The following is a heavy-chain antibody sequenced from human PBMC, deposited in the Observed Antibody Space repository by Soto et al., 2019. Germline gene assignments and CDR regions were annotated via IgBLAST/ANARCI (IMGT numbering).Heavy chain of an antibody. Sequence: GASIEVAWKASGFSFTSYAMHWVRQAPGQRLEWMGWINAGNGNTKYSQKFQGRVTITRDTSASTAYMELSSLRSEDTAVYYSARDRTQARRADFDYWGQGTLVTV. J-gene: IGHJ4*02. CDR1: GFSFTSYA. V-gene: IGHV1-3*01. CDR3: ARDRTQARRADFDY. D-gene: IGHD6-6*01. CDR2: INAGNGNT.